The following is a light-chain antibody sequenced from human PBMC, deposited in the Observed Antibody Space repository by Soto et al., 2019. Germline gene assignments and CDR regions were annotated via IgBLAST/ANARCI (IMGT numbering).Light chain of an antibody. CDR2: DAC. Sequence: EIVLTQSPDTLSLSPGDRATLSCGASQSVNSGFLAWYQQKPCLAPRLLIYDACSRATGIPETFSGSGSWTDFTLTISRLEPEDFAVYYCQQYGSSPPWTFGQGTKVEI. CDR1: QSVNSGF. CDR3: QQYGSSPPWT. V-gene: IGKV3D-20*01. J-gene: IGKJ1*01.